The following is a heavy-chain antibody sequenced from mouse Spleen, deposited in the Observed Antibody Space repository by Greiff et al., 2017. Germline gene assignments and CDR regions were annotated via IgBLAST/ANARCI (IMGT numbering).Heavy chain of an antibody. Sequence: VQRVESGPGLVAPSQSLSITCTISGFSLTSYGVHWVRQPPGKGLEWLVVIWSDGSTTYNSALKSRLSISKDNSKSQVFLKVNSLQADDTAMYYCARHVIYDGYYGYAMDYWGQGTSVTVSS. CDR2: IWSDGST. D-gene: IGHD2-3*01. V-gene: IGHV2-6-1*01. J-gene: IGHJ4*01. CDR3: ARHVIYDGYYGYAMDY. CDR1: GFSLTSYG.